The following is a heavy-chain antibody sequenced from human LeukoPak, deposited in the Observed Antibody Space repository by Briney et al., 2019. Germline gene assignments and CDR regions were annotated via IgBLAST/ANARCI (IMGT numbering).Heavy chain of an antibody. CDR2: ISGSGGST. V-gene: IGHV3-23*01. Sequence: GGSLRLSCAASGLTFSTYAMSWVRQAPGKGLEWVSAISGSGGSTYYADSVKGRFTISRDNSKNTLYLQMNSLRAEDTAVYYCAKTRDGYSYGYVYYWGQGTLVTVSS. D-gene: IGHD5-18*01. CDR3: AKTRDGYSYGYVYY. J-gene: IGHJ4*02. CDR1: GLTFSTYA.